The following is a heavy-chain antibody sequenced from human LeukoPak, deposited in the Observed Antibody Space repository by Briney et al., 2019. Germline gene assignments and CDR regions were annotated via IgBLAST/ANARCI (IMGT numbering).Heavy chain of an antibody. V-gene: IGHV3-72*01. D-gene: IGHD6-19*01. CDR1: GSTFSDQY. CDR3: TRGYSGGWVYAFDI. CDR2: SRNKANSYTP. J-gene: IGHJ3*02. Sequence: GGSLRLSCAVSGSTFSDQYMDWVRQAPGKGLEWVGRSRNKANSYTPDYAAFVKGRSSISRDDSKNSLYLQMNSLKTEDTAVYFCTRGYSGGWVYAFDIWGQGTMVTVSS.